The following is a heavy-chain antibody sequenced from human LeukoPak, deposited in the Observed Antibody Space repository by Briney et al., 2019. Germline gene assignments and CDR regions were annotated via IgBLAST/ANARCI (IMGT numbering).Heavy chain of an antibody. J-gene: IGHJ3*02. D-gene: IGHD3-10*01. Sequence: ASVKVSCKASGYTFTNYGLSWVRQAPGQGLEWMGWISVHNNNTNYAQRVQGRVSMTADTSTSTAYMELRSLRSDDTAVYYCARNRLFTINAFDIWGQGTMVTVSS. CDR2: ISVHNNNT. CDR3: ARNRLFTINAFDI. V-gene: IGHV1-18*01. CDR1: GYTFTNYG.